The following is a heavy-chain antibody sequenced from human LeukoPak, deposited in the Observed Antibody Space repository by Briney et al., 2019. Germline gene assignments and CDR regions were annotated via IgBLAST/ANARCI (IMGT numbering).Heavy chain of an antibody. CDR1: GFTFSTYS. D-gene: IGHD2-2*01. CDR2: ISSSSTYI. Sequence: SGGSLRLSCAASGFTFSTYSMNWVRQAPGRGLEWVSSISSSSTYIYYADSVKGRFTISRDNAKTSLYLQMSSLRAEDTAVYYCARRFCSSTACSPIDYWGRGTLVTVSS. J-gene: IGHJ4*02. V-gene: IGHV3-21*01. CDR3: ARRFCSSTACSPIDY.